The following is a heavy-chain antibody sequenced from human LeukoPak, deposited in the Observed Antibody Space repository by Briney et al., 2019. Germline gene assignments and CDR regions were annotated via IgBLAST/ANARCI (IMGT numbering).Heavy chain of an antibody. J-gene: IGHJ4*02. CDR2: ISGSGGST. CDR1: GFTFSSYA. D-gene: IGHD6-13*01. V-gene: IGHV3-23*01. CDR3: AKGTSLAAAEEPLGY. Sequence: GGSLTLSCAASGFTFSSYAMSWVRQAPGKGLEWVSAISGSGGSTYYADSVKGRFTISRDNSKNTLYLQMNSLRAEDTAVYYCAKGTSLAAAEEPLGYWGQGTLVTVSS.